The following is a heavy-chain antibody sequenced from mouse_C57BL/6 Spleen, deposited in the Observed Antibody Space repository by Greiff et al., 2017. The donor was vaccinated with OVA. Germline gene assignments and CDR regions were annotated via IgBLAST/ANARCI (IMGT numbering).Heavy chain of an antibody. V-gene: IGHV14-4*01. D-gene: IGHD2-4*01. CDR3: TSYDYDGRFAY. J-gene: IGHJ3*01. CDR1: GFNIKDDY. Sequence: EVQRVESGAELVRPGASVKLSCTASGFNIKDDYMHWVKQRPEQGLEWIGWIDPENGDTEYASKFQGKATITADTSSNTAYLQLSSLTSEDTAVYYCTSYDYDGRFAYWGQGTLVTVSA. CDR2: IDPENGDT.